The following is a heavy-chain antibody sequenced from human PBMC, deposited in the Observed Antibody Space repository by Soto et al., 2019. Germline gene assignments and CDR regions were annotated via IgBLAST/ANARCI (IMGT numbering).Heavy chain of an antibody. J-gene: IGHJ6*02. Sequence: ASVKVSCKASGYTFTGYYMHWVRQAPGQGLEWMGWINPNSGGTNYAQKFQGWVTMTRDTSISTAYMELSRLRSDDTAVYYCARGGYDILTGYQAGMDVWGQGTTVTVSS. CDR3: ARGGYDILTGYQAGMDV. CDR2: INPNSGGT. V-gene: IGHV1-2*04. D-gene: IGHD3-9*01. CDR1: GYTFTGYY.